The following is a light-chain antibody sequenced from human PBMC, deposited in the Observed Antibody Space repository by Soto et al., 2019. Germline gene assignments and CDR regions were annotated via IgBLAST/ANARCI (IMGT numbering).Light chain of an antibody. Sequence: QAVVTQSSSASASLGSSVKLTCTLSSGHSSYIIAWHQQQPGKAPRYLMKLEGSGSYNKGSGVPDRFSGSSSGADRYLTTSNLQFEDEADYYCETWDSNTHTVFGGGTQLTVL. CDR2: LEGSGSY. CDR1: SGHSSYI. J-gene: IGLJ3*02. V-gene: IGLV4-60*02. CDR3: ETWDSNTHTV.